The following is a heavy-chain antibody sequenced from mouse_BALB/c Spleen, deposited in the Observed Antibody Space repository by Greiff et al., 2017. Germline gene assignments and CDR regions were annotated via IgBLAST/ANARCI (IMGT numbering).Heavy chain of an antibody. J-gene: IGHJ4*01. Sequence: EVNLVESGGGLVKPGGSLKLSCAASGFTFSSYAMSWVRQTPEKRLEWVASISSGGSTYYPDSVTGRFTISRDNARNILYLQMSSLRSEDTAMYYCARGIYDGYYDYAMDYWGQGTSVTVSA. D-gene: IGHD2-3*01. CDR3: ARGIYDGYYDYAMDY. CDR1: GFTFSSYA. V-gene: IGHV5-6-5*01. CDR2: ISSGGST.